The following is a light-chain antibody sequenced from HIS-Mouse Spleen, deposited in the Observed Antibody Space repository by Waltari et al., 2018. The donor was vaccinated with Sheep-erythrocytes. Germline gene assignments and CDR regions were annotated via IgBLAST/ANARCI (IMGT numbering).Light chain of an antibody. CDR3: CSYAGSSTPWV. J-gene: IGLJ3*02. CDR2: EGS. Sequence: QPALTQPASVSGSPGQSNTLSCTRTSSGGGRFYLVSWYQQHPGKAPQLMIYEGSKRPSGVSNRFSGSKSGNTASLTISWLQAEDEADYYCCSYAGSSTPWVFGGGTKLTVL. V-gene: IGLV2-23*01. CDR1: SSGGGRFYL.